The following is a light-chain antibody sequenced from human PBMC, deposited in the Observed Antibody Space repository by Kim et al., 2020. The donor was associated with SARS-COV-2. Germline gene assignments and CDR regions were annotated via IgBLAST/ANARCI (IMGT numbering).Light chain of an antibody. J-gene: IGLJ1*01. CDR2: QDD. CDR3: QTWDTSAGGV. V-gene: IGLV3-1*01. Sequence: SYELTQPPSVSVSPGQTASITCSGDKLGDKFACWYQQRAGQSPVLIIYQDDKRPSGIPERFSASNSGNTATLTISGTQALDEADYYCQTWDTSAGGVFGTGTEVTVL. CDR1: KLGDKF.